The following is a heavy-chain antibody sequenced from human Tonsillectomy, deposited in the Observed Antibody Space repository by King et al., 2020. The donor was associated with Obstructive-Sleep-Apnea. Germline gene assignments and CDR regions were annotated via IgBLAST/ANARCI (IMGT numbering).Heavy chain of an antibody. CDR3: ARGGNPKFYDILTAGPLHYYYGMDV. Sequence: VQLVESGAEVKKPGASVKVSCKASGYTFTSYYMHWVRQAPGQGLEWMGIINPSGGSTSYAQKFQGRVTMTRDTATSTVYMELSSLRSEDTAVYYCARGGNPKFYDILTAGPLHYYYGMDVWGQGTTVTVSS. CDR1: GYTFTSYY. D-gene: IGHD3-9*01. V-gene: IGHV1-46*01. J-gene: IGHJ6*02. CDR2: INPSGGST.